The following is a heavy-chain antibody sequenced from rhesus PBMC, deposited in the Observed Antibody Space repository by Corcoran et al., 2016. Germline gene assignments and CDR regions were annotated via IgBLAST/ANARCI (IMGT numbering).Heavy chain of an antibody. V-gene: IGHV4-147*01. Sequence: QVQLQESGPGLVKPSETLSLTCAVSGYSISSNYWSWIRQHPGKGLEWIGYIYGSSGSTYYNPSLKSPGTISTDPSKNQFSLKLTSVTAADTAVYYCAREGTYGSSYYFDYWGQGVLVTVSS. J-gene: IGHJ4*01. CDR3: AREGTYGSSYYFDY. CDR2: IYGSSGST. D-gene: IGHD4-29*01. CDR1: GYSISSNY.